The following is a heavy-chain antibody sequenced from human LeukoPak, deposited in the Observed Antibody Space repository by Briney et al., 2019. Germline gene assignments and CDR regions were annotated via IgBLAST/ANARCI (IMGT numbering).Heavy chain of an antibody. V-gene: IGHV3-53*01. CDR2: FYVGGAT. D-gene: IGHD5-24*01. Sequence: PGGSLRLSCAVSGFSVTNNEMSWGRPGPGKGLEWVSDFYVGGATYYADSVKGRFTISRDNSENTLYLQMKSLRAEDTAVYYCARGDGYNFFDYWGQGTLVTVSS. CDR3: ARGDGYNFFDY. J-gene: IGHJ4*02. CDR1: GFSVTNNE.